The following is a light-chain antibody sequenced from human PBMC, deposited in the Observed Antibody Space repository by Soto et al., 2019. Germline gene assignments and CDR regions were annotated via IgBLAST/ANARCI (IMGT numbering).Light chain of an antibody. V-gene: IGLV2-14*01. CDR1: SSDFGAYNY. J-gene: IGLJ1*01. Sequence: QSVLTQPASVSGSPGQSITISCTGTSSDFGAYNYVSWYQQYPGKVPKLLIYNVSNRPSGVSNRFSGSKSGNTASLTISGLQAEDDADYFCTSYTSGSLYVFGTETKLTVL. CDR2: NVS. CDR3: TSYTSGSLYV.